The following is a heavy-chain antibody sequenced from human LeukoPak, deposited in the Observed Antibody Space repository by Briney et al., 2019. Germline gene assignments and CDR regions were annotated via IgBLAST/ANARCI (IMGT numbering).Heavy chain of an antibody. CDR2: MYLGGTT. CDR1: GVSISSLNL. CDR3: AGLEGRYSTDWFYFFDY. J-gene: IGHJ4*02. Sequence: SEALSLTCIVSGVSISSLNLWSWLRQPPGKGLEWIGEMYLGGTTNFNPSLKSRVTILIDKSKNQLSLQLTSVTAADTAVYYCAGLEGRYSTDWFYFFDYWGQGALVTVSS. D-gene: IGHD6-19*01. V-gene: IGHV4-4*02.